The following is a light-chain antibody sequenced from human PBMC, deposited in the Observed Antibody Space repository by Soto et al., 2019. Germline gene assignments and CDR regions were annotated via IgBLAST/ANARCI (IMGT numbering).Light chain of an antibody. Sequence: QSVLTQPASVSGSPGQSITISCTETSGDVGHPGKVPKLLIYEVTKRPSGVSNHFSGSKSGNTASLTISGLQAEDEADHYSCSYTSRNTLLFGGGTKLTVL. J-gene: IGLJ3*02. CDR2: EVT. CDR3: CSYTSRNTLL. CDR1: SGDVG. V-gene: IGLV2-23*01.